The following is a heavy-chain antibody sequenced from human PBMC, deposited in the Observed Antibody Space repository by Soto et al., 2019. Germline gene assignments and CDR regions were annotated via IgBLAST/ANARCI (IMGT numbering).Heavy chain of an antibody. CDR2: ISSSSSYT. J-gene: IGHJ6*02. V-gene: IGHV3-11*06. CDR1: GFTFSDYY. CDR3: ARGVSFYGMDV. Sequence: PVGSLRLSCAASGFTFSDYYMSWIRQAPGKGLEWVSYISSSSSYTNYADSVKGRFTISRDNAKNSPYLQMNSLRAEDTAVYYCARGVSFYGMDVWGQGTTVTVSS.